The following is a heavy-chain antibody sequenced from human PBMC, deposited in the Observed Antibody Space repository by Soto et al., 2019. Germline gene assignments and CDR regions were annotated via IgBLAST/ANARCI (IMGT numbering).Heavy chain of an antibody. CDR3: ARSVFP. CDR2: FYYRGST. Sequence: QVQLQESGPGLVKPSQTLSLTCTVSCGSISSGGYYWNWIRQHPGKGLEWIGYFYYRGSTYYNPSLKRRVTISVDTSKNQFSLQLSSVTAADTAVYYCARSVFPWGQGTMVTVSS. CDR1: CGSISSGGYY. V-gene: IGHV4-31*03. J-gene: IGHJ5*02.